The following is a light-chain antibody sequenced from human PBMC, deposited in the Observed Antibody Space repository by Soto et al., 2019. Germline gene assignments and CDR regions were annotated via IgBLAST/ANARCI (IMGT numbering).Light chain of an antibody. V-gene: IGLV2-14*01. CDR2: EVS. J-gene: IGLJ1*01. CDR3: SSYRSSSTV. Sequence: QSALTQPASVSGSPGQSITISCTGTSSDVGSYNYVSWYQQHPGNAPKLMIYEVSTRPSGVSSRFSGSKSGNTASLTISGLQAEDEADYYCSSYRSSSTVFGTGTKVTVL. CDR1: SSDVGSYNY.